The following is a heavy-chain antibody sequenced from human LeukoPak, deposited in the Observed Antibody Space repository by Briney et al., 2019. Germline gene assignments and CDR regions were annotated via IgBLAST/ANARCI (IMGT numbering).Heavy chain of an antibody. J-gene: IGHJ4*02. D-gene: IGHD3-22*01. CDR2: ISWNGGST. CDR3: ARPGRGNYYDSSGPAGGY. V-gene: IGHV3-20*04. CDR1: GFTFDDYG. Sequence: PGGSLRLSCAASGFTFDDYGMSWVRQAPGKGLEWVSGISWNGGSTGYADSVKGRFTISRDSAKNSLYLQMNSLRAEDTAVYYCARPGRGNYYDSSGPAGGYWGQGTLVTVSS.